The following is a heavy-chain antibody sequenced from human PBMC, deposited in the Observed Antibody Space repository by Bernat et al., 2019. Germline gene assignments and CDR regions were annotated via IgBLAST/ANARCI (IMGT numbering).Heavy chain of an antibody. Sequence: QVQLVESGGGVVQPGRSLRLSCAASGFTFSSYGMHWVRQAPGKGLEWVAVISYDGSNKYYADSVKGRFTISRDNAKNSLYLQMNSLRAEDTAVYYCARETGRGWSDYWGQGTLVTVSS. CDR1: GFTFSSYG. D-gene: IGHD2-15*01. CDR2: ISYDGSNK. V-gene: IGHV3-30*03. J-gene: IGHJ4*02. CDR3: ARETGRGWSDY.